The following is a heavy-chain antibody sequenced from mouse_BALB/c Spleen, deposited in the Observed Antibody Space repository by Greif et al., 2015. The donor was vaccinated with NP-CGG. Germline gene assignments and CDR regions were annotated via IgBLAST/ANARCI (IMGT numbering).Heavy chain of an antibody. J-gene: IGHJ4*01. Sequence: VQLQQSGAELMKPGASVKISCKATGYTFSSYWIEWVKQRPGHGLEWIGEILPGSGSTNYNETFKGKATFTADTSSNTAYMQRSSRASEDSAVEYCARGGFCYGSLYAMDYWGQGTAVTVSS. CDR2: ILPGSGST. CDR1: GYTFSSYW. D-gene: IGHD1-1*01. V-gene: IGHV1-9*01. CDR3: ARGGFCYGSLYAMDY.